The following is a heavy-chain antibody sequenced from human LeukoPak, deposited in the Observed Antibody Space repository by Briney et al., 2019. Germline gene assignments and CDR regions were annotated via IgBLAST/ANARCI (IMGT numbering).Heavy chain of an antibody. Sequence: PGGSLRLSXAASGFISDHSAMHWVRQAPGKGVEWVGLIGGDGGGTYYTDSVRGRFTAFRDNSKNSLYLQMNSLRTEDSALYYCVKENDAFDLWGQGTMVIVSS. CDR2: IGGDGGGT. CDR1: GFISDHSA. J-gene: IGHJ3*01. V-gene: IGHV3-43*02. CDR3: VKENDAFDL.